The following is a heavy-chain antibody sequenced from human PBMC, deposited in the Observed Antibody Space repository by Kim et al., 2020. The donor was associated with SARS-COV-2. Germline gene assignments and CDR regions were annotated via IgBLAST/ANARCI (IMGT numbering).Heavy chain of an antibody. Sequence: ASVKVSCKASGGTFSSYAISWVRQAPGQGLEWMGGIIPIFGTANYAQKFQGRVTITADESTSTAYMELSSLRSEDTAVYYCARDPDLYSSSWYSSWGQGTLVTVSS. CDR2: IIPIFGTA. CDR3: ARDPDLYSSSWYSS. D-gene: IGHD6-13*01. CDR1: GGTFSSYA. V-gene: IGHV1-69*13. J-gene: IGHJ5*02.